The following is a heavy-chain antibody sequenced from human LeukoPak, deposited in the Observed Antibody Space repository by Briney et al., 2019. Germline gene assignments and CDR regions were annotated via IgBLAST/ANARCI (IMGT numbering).Heavy chain of an antibody. J-gene: IGHJ4*02. Sequence: SETLSLTCTVSGGSISSSPSYWGWIRQAPGQGLEWIATVYYGVSTHYNPSLKSRVTISVDTSKNRFSLNLTSVTAADTAVYYCARLGQLAFDYWGQGTLVTVSS. CDR2: VYYGVST. CDR1: GGSISSSPSY. V-gene: IGHV4-39*07. CDR3: ARLGQLAFDY. D-gene: IGHD6-13*01.